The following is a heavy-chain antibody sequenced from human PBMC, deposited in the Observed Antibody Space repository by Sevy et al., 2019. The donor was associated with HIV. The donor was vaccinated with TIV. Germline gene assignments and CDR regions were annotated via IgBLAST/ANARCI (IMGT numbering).Heavy chain of an antibody. V-gene: IGHV1-2*02. Sequence: ASVKVSCKTSASTFTAYYMHWLRQAPGQGLEWMGWINPNSGGTKYAQRFQGRVYMTADTSISTAYMELRRLTSDDTAVYYRARDRVIFGGAGGLDVWGQGTTVTVSS. D-gene: IGHD3-3*02. CDR2: INPNSGGT. CDR1: ASTFTAYY. J-gene: IGHJ6*02. CDR3: ARDRVIFGGAGGLDV.